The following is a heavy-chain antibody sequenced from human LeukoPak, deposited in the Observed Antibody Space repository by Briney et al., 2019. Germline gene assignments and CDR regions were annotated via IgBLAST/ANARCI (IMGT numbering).Heavy chain of an antibody. CDR1: GFTFSSYA. Sequence: GGSLRLSCAASGFTFSSYAMSWVRQAPGEGLEWVSAISGSGGSTYYADSVKGRFTISRDNSKDTLYLQMNSLRAEDTAVYYCANPHGYSYGYGSAFDIWGQGTMVTVSS. V-gene: IGHV3-23*01. J-gene: IGHJ3*02. CDR2: ISGSGGST. CDR3: ANPHGYSYGYGSAFDI. D-gene: IGHD5-18*01.